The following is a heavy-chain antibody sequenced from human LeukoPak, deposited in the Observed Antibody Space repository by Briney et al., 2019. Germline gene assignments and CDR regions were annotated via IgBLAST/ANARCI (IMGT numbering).Heavy chain of an antibody. CDR1: GFIFSGYW. CDR2: IKHDGSEK. J-gene: IGHJ4*02. CDR3: ARDSRFVAPY. D-gene: IGHD3-16*01. V-gene: IGHV3-7*01. Sequence: GGSLRLSCAASGFIFSGYWMTWVRQAPGKGLEWVASIKHDGSEKYYVDSVKGRFTISRDNAKNSLYLQMNSLRAEDTAVYYCARDSRFVAPYWGQGTLVTVSS.